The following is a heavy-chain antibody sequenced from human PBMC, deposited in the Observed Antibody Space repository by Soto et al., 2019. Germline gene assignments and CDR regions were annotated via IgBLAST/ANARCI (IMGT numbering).Heavy chain of an antibody. CDR3: RVTRIDDPHPLQAFPGHLAHPGDPVRCKAE. V-gene: IGHV1-3*01. CDR1: GYTFTYYT. Sequence: ASVKVSCKASGYTFTYYTVHWVRQAPGQRLEWMGWINAGDGNTKYSPNFQGRVTITKDTSASTVYMELSSLRSEDTAVCGLRVTRIDDPHPLQAFPGHLAHPGDPVRCKAE. J-gene: IGHJ1*01. D-gene: IGHD2-15*01. CDR2: INAGDGNT.